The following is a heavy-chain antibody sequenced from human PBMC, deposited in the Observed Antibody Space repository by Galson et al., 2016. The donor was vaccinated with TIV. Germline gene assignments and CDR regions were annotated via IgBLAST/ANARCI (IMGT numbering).Heavy chain of an antibody. D-gene: IGHD6-13*01. Sequence: SLRLSCAASGFTFSSYSMNWVRQAPGKGLEWVSSISRSSTSIYYADSVKGRFTITRDNAENSLYLQMNSLRAEDTAVYYCVRGMQLRPYWGQGTLVTVSS. CDR1: GFTFSSYS. CDR3: VRGMQLRPY. CDR2: ISRSSTSI. J-gene: IGHJ4*02. V-gene: IGHV3-21*01.